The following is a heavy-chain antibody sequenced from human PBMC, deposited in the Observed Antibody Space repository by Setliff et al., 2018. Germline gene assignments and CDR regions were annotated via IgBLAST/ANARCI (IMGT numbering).Heavy chain of an antibody. CDR2: ISSSSSYI. J-gene: IGHJ4*02. CDR3: ARVGYGGVY. D-gene: IGHD2-8*01. V-gene: IGHV3-21*01. Sequence: PGGSLRLSCAASGFTFRTFSMHWVRQAPGKGLEWVSSISSSSSYIYYADSVKGRFTISRDNAKNSLYLRMNSLRAEDTAVYYCARVGYGGVYWGQGTLVTVSS. CDR1: GFTFRTFS.